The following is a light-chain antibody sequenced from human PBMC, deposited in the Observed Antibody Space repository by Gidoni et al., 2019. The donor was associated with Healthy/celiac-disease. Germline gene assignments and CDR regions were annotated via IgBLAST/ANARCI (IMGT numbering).Light chain of an antibody. CDR2: DAN. J-gene: IGLJ3*02. V-gene: IGLV7-46*01. CDR3: LLSPGAARL. CDR1: AEPVPSTHS. Sequence: QAVATQEPSLTVSPGGTVTLTCGSCAEPVPSTHSTYWFQQKPGQAPRTLIYDANNKHSWTPARFSGSLLGGKAALTLSRAQPEDEADYYCLLSPGAARLFGAGTKLTVL.